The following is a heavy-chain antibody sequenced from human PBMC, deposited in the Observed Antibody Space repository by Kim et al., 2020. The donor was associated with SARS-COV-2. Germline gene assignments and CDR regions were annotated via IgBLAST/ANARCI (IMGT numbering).Heavy chain of an antibody. J-gene: IGHJ4*02. CDR1: GFTFSGSA. V-gene: IGHV3-73*01. Sequence: GGSLRLSCAASGFTFSGSAMHWVRQASGKGLEWVGRIRSKANSYATAYAASVKGRFTISRDDSKNTAYLQMNSLKTEDTAVYYCTTLITMVRGVYDTGDYWGQGTLVTVSS. CDR2: IRSKANSYAT. CDR3: TTLITMVRGVYDTGDY. D-gene: IGHD3-10*01.